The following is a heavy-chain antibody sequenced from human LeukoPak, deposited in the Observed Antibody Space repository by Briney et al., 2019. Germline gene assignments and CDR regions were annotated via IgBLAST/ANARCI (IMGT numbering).Heavy chain of an antibody. CDR1: GFTFSSYA. V-gene: IGHV3-23*01. D-gene: IGHD6-6*01. CDR3: AKTLYSSSSGGIDY. J-gene: IGHJ4*02. Sequence: PGGSLRLSCAASGFTFSSYAMSWVRQATGKGLEWVSAISGSGGSTYYADSVKGRFTISRDNSKNTLYLQMNSLRAEDTAVYYCAKTLYSSSSGGIDYWGQGTLVTLSS. CDR2: ISGSGGST.